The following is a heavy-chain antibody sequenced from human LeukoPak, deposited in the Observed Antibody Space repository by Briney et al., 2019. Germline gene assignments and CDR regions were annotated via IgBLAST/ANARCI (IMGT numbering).Heavy chain of an antibody. J-gene: IGHJ4*02. D-gene: IGHD4-17*01. Sequence: GGSLRLSCAASGFTFSSYSMNWDRQAPGKGLEWVSSISPSSGYIYYADSVKGRFTISRDDAKNSLCLQMNSLRAEDTAVYYCARGGVTTYGYEFWGQGAPVTVSS. V-gene: IGHV3-21*06. CDR2: ISPSSGYI. CDR3: ARGGVTTYGYEF. CDR1: GFTFSSYS.